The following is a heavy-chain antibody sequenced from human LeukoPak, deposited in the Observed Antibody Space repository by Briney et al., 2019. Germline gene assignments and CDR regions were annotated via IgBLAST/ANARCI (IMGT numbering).Heavy chain of an antibody. D-gene: IGHD1-26*01. Sequence: ASVKVSCKASGYTFLSYGLSWVRRAPGQGLEWMGWISNYNGNTNYAPNFHGRLTMTIDTSTTTSYMELRSLRSDDTAVYYCARDLAWGADLMGPTDDWLDPWGQGTLVTVSS. CDR1: GYTFLSYG. V-gene: IGHV1-18*01. CDR3: ARDLAWGADLMGPTDDWLDP. J-gene: IGHJ5*02. CDR2: ISNYNGNT.